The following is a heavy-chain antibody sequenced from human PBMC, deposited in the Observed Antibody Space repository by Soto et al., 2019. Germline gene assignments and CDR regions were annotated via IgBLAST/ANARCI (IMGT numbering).Heavy chain of an antibody. Sequence: QVQLGQSGAEVKKPGSSVKLSCKASGGTFSSYAISWVRQAPGQGLEWMGGIIPIFGTANYAQKFKGRGTITTDESKSTAYMELSSLRSEDTAVYYCARDGVDIVVVPADIHGENWYDPWGQGTLVNVFS. CDR1: GGTFSSYA. CDR2: IIPIFGTA. V-gene: IGHV1-69*01. D-gene: IGHD2-2*03. CDR3: ARDGVDIVVVPADIHGENWYDP. J-gene: IGHJ5*02.